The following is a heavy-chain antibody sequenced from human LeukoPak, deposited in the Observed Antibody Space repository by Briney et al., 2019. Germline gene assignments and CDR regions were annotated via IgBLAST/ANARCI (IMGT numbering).Heavy chain of an antibody. CDR3: ARERTGGTLT. D-gene: IGHD2-15*01. CDR1: GFTFSSYE. V-gene: IGHV3-48*03. CDR2: ISSSGSTI. Sequence: PGGSLRLSCAASGFTFSSYEMNWVRQAPGKGLEWVSYISSSGSTIYYADSVKGRFTISRDNAKNSLYLQMNSLRAEDTAVYYCARERTGGTLTWGQGTLVNVSS. J-gene: IGHJ5*02.